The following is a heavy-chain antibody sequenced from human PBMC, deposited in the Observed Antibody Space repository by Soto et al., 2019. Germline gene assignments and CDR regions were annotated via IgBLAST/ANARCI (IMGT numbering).Heavy chain of an antibody. CDR1: GFYFDNV. CDR3: ARDDRSYGVPIDY. D-gene: IGHD5-18*01. J-gene: IGHJ4*02. Sequence: GGSLTLSCAASGFYFDNVMTWVRQAPGKGLDGVSTISGSGSRRYYADSVTGRFTVSRDNSKNTQYLQMNSLRVDDTAVYYCARDDRSYGVPIDYWGQGTLVTVSS. CDR2: ISGSGSRR. V-gene: IGHV3-23*01.